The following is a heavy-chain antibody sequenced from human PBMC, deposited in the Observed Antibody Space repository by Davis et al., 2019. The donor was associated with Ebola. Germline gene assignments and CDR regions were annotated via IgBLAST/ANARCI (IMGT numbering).Heavy chain of an antibody. CDR3: ARAKWGSGGLTYWYFDF. Sequence: SVKVPCKASGYIFTNNYIHWVRQAPGQGLEWMGGIIPFFGTSNYAQKFQGRVTFTADESTSTYYMELSSLKSEDTAVYYCARAKWGSGGLTYWYFDFWGHGTLVTVSS. CDR1: GYIFTNNY. D-gene: IGHD7-27*01. CDR2: IIPFFGTS. J-gene: IGHJ2*01. V-gene: IGHV1-69*13.